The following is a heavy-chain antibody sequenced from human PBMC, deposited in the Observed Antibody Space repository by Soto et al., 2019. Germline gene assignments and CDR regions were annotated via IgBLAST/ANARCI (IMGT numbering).Heavy chain of an antibody. Sequence: GSLRLSCAASGFTVSSNYMSWVRQAPGKGLEWVSVIYSDGSTYYADSVNGRFTISRHNFKNTLYLQMNSLRAEDTAVYYCAREELNCSGGSCYPTGWDYWGQGTLVTVSS. CDR3: AREELNCSGGSCYPTGWDY. V-gene: IGHV3-53*04. J-gene: IGHJ4*02. D-gene: IGHD2-15*01. CDR1: GFTVSSNY. CDR2: IYSDGST.